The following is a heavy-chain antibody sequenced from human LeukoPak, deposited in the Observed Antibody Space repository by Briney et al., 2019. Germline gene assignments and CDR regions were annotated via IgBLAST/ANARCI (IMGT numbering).Heavy chain of an antibody. D-gene: IGHD1-26*01. V-gene: IGHV4-4*07. J-gene: IGHJ4*02. CDR2: IYTSGST. CDR3: ARENSRSYREFDY. CDR1: VGSFSRYY. Sequence: SETLSLTCTVSVGSFSRYYWSWIRQPAGKGLEWIGRIYTSGSTNYNASLKSRVSMSVDTSKNQFSLKLSSVTAADTAVFYCARENSRSYREFDYWGQGTLVTVSS.